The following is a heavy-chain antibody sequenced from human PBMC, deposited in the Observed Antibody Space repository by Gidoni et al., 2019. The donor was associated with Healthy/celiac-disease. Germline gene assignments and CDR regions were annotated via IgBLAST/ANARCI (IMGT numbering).Heavy chain of an antibody. CDR2: IRSKAYGGTT. J-gene: IGHJ5*02. CDR1: GFTFGDYA. D-gene: IGHD3-3*01. Sequence: EVQLVESGGGLVKPGRSLRLSCTASGFTFGDYAMRWFRQDPGKGLEWVGFIRSKAYGGTTEYAASVKGRFTISRDDSKSIAYLQMNSLKTEDTAVYYCTRDGSGASDCWSGLNWFDPWGQGTLVTVSS. CDR3: TRDGSGASDCWSGLNWFDP. V-gene: IGHV3-49*05.